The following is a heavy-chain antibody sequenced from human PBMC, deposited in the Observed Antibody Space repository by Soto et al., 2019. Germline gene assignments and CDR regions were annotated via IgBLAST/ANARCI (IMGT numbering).Heavy chain of an antibody. CDR2: IIPILGIA. Sequence: ASVKVSCKASGGTFSSYTISWVRQAPGQGLEWMGRIIPILGIANYAQKFQGRVTITADKSTSTAYMELSSLRSEDTAVYYCARAGSNYAPYYYYGMDVWGQGTTVTVSS. D-gene: IGHD4-4*01. CDR3: ARAGSNYAPYYYYGMDV. CDR1: GGTFSSYT. V-gene: IGHV1-69*02. J-gene: IGHJ6*02.